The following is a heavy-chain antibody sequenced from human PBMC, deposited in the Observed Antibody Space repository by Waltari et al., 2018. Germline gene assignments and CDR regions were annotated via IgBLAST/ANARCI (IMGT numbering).Heavy chain of an antibody. CDR2: IKQDGSEK. V-gene: IGHV3-7*01. CDR3: ARDFDYYDSSGSDY. D-gene: IGHD3-22*01. J-gene: IGHJ4*02. Sequence: WVRQAPGKGLEWVANIKQDGSEKYYVDSVKGRFTISRDNAKNSLYLQMNSLRAEDTAVYYCARDFDYYDSSGSDYWGQGTLVTVSS.